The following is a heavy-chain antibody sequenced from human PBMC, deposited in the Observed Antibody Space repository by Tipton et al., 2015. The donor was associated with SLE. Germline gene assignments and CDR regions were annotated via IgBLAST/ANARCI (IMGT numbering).Heavy chain of an antibody. V-gene: IGHV4-61*01. CDR1: GGSISSSSYY. Sequence: TLSLTCTVSGGSISSSSYYWSWIRQPPGKGLEWIGYIYYSGSTNYNHSLKSRVTISVDTSKNQFSLKLSSVTAADTAVYYCARFQGNWNWFDPWGQGTLVTVSS. CDR3: ARFQGNWNWFDP. D-gene: IGHD1-20*01. CDR2: IYYSGST. J-gene: IGHJ5*02.